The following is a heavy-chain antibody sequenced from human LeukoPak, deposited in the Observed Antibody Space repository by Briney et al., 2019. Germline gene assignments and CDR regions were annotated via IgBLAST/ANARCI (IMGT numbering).Heavy chain of an antibody. D-gene: IGHD2-15*01. CDR1: GFTFSSYA. CDR2: ISYDGSNK. Sequence: GGSLRLSCAASGFTFSSYAMHWVRQAPGKGLEWVAVISYDGSNKYYADSMKGRFTISRDNSKNTLYLQMNSLRAEDTAVYYSARARYGSCFDYWGQGTLVTVSS. J-gene: IGHJ4*02. CDR3: ARARYGSCFDY. V-gene: IGHV3-30*04.